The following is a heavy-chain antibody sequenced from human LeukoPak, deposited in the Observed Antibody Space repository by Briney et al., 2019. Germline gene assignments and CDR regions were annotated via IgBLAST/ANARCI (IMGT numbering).Heavy chain of an antibody. CDR2: ISYDGSNK. V-gene: IGHV3-30*03. CDR3: GRLMGGYDSYFYGMDV. J-gene: IGHJ6*02. D-gene: IGHD5-12*01. Sequence: GRSLRLSCAASGFTFSSFGMHWVRQAPGKGLEWVAVISYDGSNKYYADSVKGRFTISRDNSQSTLYLQMNSLGPEDTAVYYCGRLMGGYDSYFYGMDVWGQGTTVTVSS. CDR1: GFTFSSFG.